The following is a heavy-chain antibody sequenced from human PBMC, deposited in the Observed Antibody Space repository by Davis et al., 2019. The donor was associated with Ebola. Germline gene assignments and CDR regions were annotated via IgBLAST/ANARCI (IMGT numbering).Heavy chain of an antibody. V-gene: IGHV4-30-2*01. CDR3: ARAYYYDTSGYYWIPQGVSHFDY. J-gene: IGHJ4*02. D-gene: IGHD3-22*01. Sequence: SETLSLTCAVSDVSGDSISSGPYSWNWIRQPPGKGLEWIGFIYHSGSPYYNPSLKSRVTISVDRSKNQFSLKLNSVTAADTAVYYCARAYYYDTSGYYWIPQGVSHFDYWGQGALVTVSS. CDR1: GDSISSGPYS. CDR2: IYHSGSP.